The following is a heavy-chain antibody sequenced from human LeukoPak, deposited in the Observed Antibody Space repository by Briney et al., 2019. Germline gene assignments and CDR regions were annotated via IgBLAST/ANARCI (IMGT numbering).Heavy chain of an antibody. CDR3: ARDYRTAMVTKDAFDI. V-gene: IGHV1-69*13. Sequence: SVKVSCKASGGTFSSYAISWVRQAPGQGLEWMGGIIPIFGTANYAQKFQGSVTITADESTSTAYMELSSLRSEDTAVYYCARDYRTAMVTKDAFDIWGQGTMVTVSS. CDR2: IIPIFGTA. D-gene: IGHD5-18*01. J-gene: IGHJ3*02. CDR1: GGTFSSYA.